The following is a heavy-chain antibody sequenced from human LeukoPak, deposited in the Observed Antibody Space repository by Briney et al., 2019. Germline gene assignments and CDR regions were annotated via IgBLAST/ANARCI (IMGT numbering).Heavy chain of an antibody. CDR2: INHSGST. Sequence: PSETLSLTCAVYGGSFSGYYWSWIRQPPGKGLDGIGEINHSGSTNYNPSLKSRVTISVDTSKNQFSLKLSSVTAADTAVYYCARPPSGWPYYFDYWGQGTLVTVSS. J-gene: IGHJ4*02. V-gene: IGHV4-34*01. CDR1: GGSFSGYY. D-gene: IGHD6-19*01. CDR3: ARPPSGWPYYFDY.